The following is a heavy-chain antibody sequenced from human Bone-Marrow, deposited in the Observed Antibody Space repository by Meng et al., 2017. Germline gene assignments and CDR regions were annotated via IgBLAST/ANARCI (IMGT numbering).Heavy chain of an antibody. CDR1: GYTFTSYA. V-gene: IGHV1-3*01. CDR2: INAGNGNT. J-gene: IGHJ6*02. Sequence: SVKVSCKASGYTFTSYAMHWVRQAPGQRLEWMGWINAGNGNTKYSQKFQGRVTITSDTSASTAYMELSSLRSEDTAVYYCALRVYYYYGMDVWGQGTTVTVSS. CDR3: ALRVYYYYGMDV.